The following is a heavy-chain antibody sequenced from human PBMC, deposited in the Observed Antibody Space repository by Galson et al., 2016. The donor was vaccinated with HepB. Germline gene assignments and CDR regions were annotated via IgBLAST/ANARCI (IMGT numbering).Heavy chain of an antibody. D-gene: IGHD6-19*01. Sequence: LSLTCNVSGGSFSSYYWSWIRQPPGKGLEYIGYIYYSGTTNYSPSLKSRVTISLDKSQNQFSLKLSSVIAADTAVYFCARGGIGEAGFHYWGQGALVTVSS. CDR3: ARGGIGEAGFHY. J-gene: IGHJ4*02. CDR2: IYYSGTT. CDR1: GGSFSSYY. V-gene: IGHV4-59*01.